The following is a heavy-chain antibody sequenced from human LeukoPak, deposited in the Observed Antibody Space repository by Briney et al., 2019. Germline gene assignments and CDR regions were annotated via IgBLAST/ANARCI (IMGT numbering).Heavy chain of an antibody. V-gene: IGHV5-51*01. CDR2: IYPGDSDT. Sequence: GAALQISCKGAGYSFTSYWIGWVRRLPGKGLEWMGIIYPGDSDTRYSPSFQGQATISADKSISTSYLQWSSLKASDTAMYYCAVQYSSSNSFAFDIWGQGTMVTVSS. D-gene: IGHD6-6*01. CDR1: GYSFTSYW. CDR3: AVQYSSSNSFAFDI. J-gene: IGHJ3*02.